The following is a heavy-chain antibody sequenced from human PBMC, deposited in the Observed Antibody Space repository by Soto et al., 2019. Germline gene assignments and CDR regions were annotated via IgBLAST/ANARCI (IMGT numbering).Heavy chain of an antibody. D-gene: IGHD3-16*01. V-gene: IGHV1-18*01. CDR2: ISPYTGNT. CDR3: VMVDNYVTPTPQDV. CDR1: GYIFVNYG. Sequence: QVQLVQSGDEVKKPGASVKVSCKDSGYIFVNYGIAWVRQAPGQGLAWMGWISPYTGNTHSATKVQGRLTMTTDTSTSTAYRDLGSLTSDDTAVYYCVMVDNYVTPTPQDVWGQGTTVTVSS. J-gene: IGHJ6*02.